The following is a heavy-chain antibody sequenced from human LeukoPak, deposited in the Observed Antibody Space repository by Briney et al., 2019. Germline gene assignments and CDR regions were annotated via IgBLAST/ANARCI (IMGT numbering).Heavy chain of an antibody. CDR2: ISGSSSDT. D-gene: IGHD3-22*01. CDR1: GFTFSDYY. J-gene: IGHJ4*02. CDR3: ARDLIVVLNPPFDY. V-gene: IGHV3-11*06. Sequence: PGGSLRLSCAASGFTFSDYYMTWIRQAPGKGLEWVSYISGSSSDTKYADSVEGRFTISRDNAKNSLYLQMNSLRAEDTAVYYCARDLIVVLNPPFDYWGQGTLVTVHS.